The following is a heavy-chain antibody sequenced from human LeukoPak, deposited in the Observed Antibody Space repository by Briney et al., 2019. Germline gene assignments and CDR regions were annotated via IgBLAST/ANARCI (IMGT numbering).Heavy chain of an antibody. Sequence: QPGRSLRLSCAASGFTFSSYGMHWVRQAPGKGLEWVAVIWYDGSNKYYADSVRGRFTISRDNSKNTLYLQMNSLRAEDTAVYYCARDQYYYDSSGYSYYFDYWGQGTLVTVSS. D-gene: IGHD3-22*01. V-gene: IGHV3-33*01. CDR1: GFTFSSYG. CDR2: IWYDGSNK. CDR3: ARDQYYYDSSGYSYYFDY. J-gene: IGHJ4*02.